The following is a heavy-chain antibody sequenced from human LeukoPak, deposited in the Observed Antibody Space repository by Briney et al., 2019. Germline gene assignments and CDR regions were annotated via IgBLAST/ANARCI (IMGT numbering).Heavy chain of an antibody. CDR3: ARVGLLTDYYFFDY. D-gene: IGHD3-9*01. J-gene: IGHJ4*02. V-gene: IGHV1-18*01. Sequence: ASVKVSCKTSGYTFSSYGITWVRQAPGQGLEWVGWIRGDNGDTNYGKKLQGRVTMTTDTSTSTAYMELRSLGSDETAVYYCARVGLLTDYYFFDYWGQGTLVTVSS. CDR2: IRGDNGDT. CDR1: GYTFSSYG.